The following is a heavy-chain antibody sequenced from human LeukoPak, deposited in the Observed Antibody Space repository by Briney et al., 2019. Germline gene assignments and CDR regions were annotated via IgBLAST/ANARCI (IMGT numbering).Heavy chain of an antibody. D-gene: IGHD3-22*01. Sequence: SETLSLTCTVSGGSISSNAWSWIRQPPGKGLEWIGYIYYSGSTNYNPSLKSRVTMSIDTSKKQFSLNMRSMTAADTAVYYCASDYYDNRGDAFDIWGQGTMVTVSS. CDR3: ASDYYDNRGDAFDI. J-gene: IGHJ3*02. CDR1: GGSISSNA. V-gene: IGHV4-59*01. CDR2: IYYSGST.